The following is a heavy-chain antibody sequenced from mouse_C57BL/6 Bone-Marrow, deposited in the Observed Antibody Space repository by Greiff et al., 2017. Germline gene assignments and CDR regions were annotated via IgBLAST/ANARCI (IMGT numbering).Heavy chain of an antibody. CDR3: ASPYYYGSSSWFAY. J-gene: IGHJ3*01. V-gene: IGHV1-54*01. Sequence: QVQLQQSGAELVRPGTSVKVSCKASGYALTNYLIEWVKQRPGQGLEWIGVINPGSGGTNYNEKFKGKATLTADKSSSTAYMQLSSLTSEDSAVYFCASPYYYGSSSWFAYWGQGTLVTVSA. CDR2: INPGSGGT. CDR1: GYALTNYL. D-gene: IGHD1-1*01.